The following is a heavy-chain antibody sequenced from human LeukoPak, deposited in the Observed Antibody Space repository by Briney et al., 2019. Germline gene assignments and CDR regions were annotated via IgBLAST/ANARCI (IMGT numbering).Heavy chain of an antibody. D-gene: IGHD1-26*01. CDR1: GGSITSGSYY. CDR2: IYYSGST. V-gene: IGHV4-39*01. Sequence: PSETLSLTCTVSGGSITSGSYYWSWIRQPPGKGLEWIGSIYYSGSTYYNPSLKSRVTISVDTSKNQFSLKLSSVTAADTAVYYCARLGYSGSYYFDYWGQGTLVTVSS. CDR3: ARLGYSGSYYFDY. J-gene: IGHJ4*02.